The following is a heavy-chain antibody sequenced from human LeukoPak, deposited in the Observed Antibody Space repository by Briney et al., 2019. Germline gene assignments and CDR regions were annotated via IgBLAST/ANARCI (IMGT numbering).Heavy chain of an antibody. J-gene: IGHJ4*02. CDR3: ARDLTNTAMVKALDY. V-gene: IGHV3-74*01. CDR2: INSDGSST. D-gene: IGHD5-18*01. CDR1: GFTFSSYW. Sequence: GGSLRLSCAASGFTFSSYWMHWVGHAPGKGLVWVSRINSDGSSTSYADSVKGRFTISRDNAKNTLYLQMNSLRAEDTAVYYCARDLTNTAMVKALDYWGQGTLVTVSS.